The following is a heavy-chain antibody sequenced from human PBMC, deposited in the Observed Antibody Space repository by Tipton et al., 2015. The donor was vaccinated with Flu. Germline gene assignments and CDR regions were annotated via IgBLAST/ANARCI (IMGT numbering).Heavy chain of an antibody. V-gene: IGHV4-61*02. J-gene: IGHJ2*01. Sequence: TLSLTCTVSGGSISSGSYYWSWIRQPAGKGLEWIGRIYTSGSTNYNPSLKSRVTISVDTSKNQFSLKLSSVTAADTAVYYCAREGGSSWYFDLWGRGTLVTVSS. CDR2: IYTSGST. CDR3: AREGGSSWYFDL. D-gene: IGHD1-26*01. CDR1: GGSISSGSYY.